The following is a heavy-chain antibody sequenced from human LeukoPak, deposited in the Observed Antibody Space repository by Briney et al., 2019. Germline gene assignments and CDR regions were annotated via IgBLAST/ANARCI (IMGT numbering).Heavy chain of an antibody. Sequence: SETLSLTCTVSGGSISSYYWSWIRQPAGKGLEWIGRIYTSGSTNYNPSLKSRVTISVDKSKNQFSLKLSSVTAADTAVYYCARLPDYYDSSGYYKDYWGQGTLVTVSS. D-gene: IGHD3-22*01. CDR1: GGSISSYY. J-gene: IGHJ4*02. CDR2: IYTSGST. V-gene: IGHV4-4*07. CDR3: ARLPDYYDSSGYYKDY.